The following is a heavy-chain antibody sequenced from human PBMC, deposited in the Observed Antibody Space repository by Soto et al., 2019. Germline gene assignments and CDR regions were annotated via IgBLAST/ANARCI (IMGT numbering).Heavy chain of an antibody. J-gene: IGHJ4*02. CDR1: GFTFSSYA. V-gene: IGHV3-30-3*01. CDR2: ISYDGSNK. D-gene: IGHD3-10*01. CDR3: ARDGEFRWLQSGGLDY. Sequence: QVQLVESGGGVVQPGRSLRLSCAASGFTFSSYAMHWVRQAPGKGLEWVAVISYDGSNKYYADTVKGRFTISRDNCKNTLYLQMNSLRAEDTAVYYCARDGEFRWLQSGGLDYWGQGTLVTVSS.